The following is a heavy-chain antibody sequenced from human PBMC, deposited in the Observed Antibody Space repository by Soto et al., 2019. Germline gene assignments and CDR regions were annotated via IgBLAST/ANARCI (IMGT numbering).Heavy chain of an antibody. CDR1: GGSFSGYY. CDR3: ARGVGIAAAGQTYNWFDP. J-gene: IGHJ5*02. CDR2: INHSGST. D-gene: IGHD6-13*01. V-gene: IGHV4-34*01. Sequence: QVQLQQWGAGLLKPSETLSLTCAVYGGSFSGYYWSWIRQPPGKGLEWIGEINHSGSTNYNPSLKSRVTISVDKSKNQFSLKLSSVTAADTAVYYCARGVGIAAAGQTYNWFDPWGQGTLVTVSS.